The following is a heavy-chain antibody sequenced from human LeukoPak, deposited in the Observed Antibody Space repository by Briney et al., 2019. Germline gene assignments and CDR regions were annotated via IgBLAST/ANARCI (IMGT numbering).Heavy chain of an antibody. CDR2: INPNSGGT. CDR3: ARGGSAGFDAFDI. D-gene: IGHD6-25*01. CDR1: GYTFTGYY. V-gene: IGHV1-2*04. Sequence: ASVKVSCKDSGYTFTGYYMHWVRQAPGQGLEWMGWINPNSGGTNYAQKFQGWDTMTRDTSISTAYMELSRLRSDDTAVYYCARGGSAGFDAFDIWGQGTMVTVSS. J-gene: IGHJ3*02.